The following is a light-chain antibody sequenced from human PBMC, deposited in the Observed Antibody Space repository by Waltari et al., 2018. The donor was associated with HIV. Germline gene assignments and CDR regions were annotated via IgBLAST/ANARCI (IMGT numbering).Light chain of an antibody. CDR2: GAT. J-gene: IGKJ5*01. CDR3: QQYNKPPPGIS. CDR1: QSVRRN. V-gene: IGKV3-15*01. Sequence: EIVLTQSPATLSVSPGERVTLSCRASQSVRRNIAWDQQKAGERARLVVYGATTRATGIPARFSGSGSDTEFTLTISGLMSEDFAVYFCQQYNKPPPGISFGQGTRLETK.